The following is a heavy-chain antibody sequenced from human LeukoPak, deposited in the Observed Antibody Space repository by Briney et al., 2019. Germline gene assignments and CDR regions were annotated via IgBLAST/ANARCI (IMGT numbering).Heavy chain of an antibody. J-gene: IGHJ4*02. CDR1: GGSISSSSYY. V-gene: IGHV4-39*07. CDR2: IYYSGST. CDR3: ARDLYNQYFDY. D-gene: IGHD1-1*01. Sequence: SETLSLTCTVSGGSISSSSYYWGWIRQPPGKGLEWIGSIYYSGSTYYNPSLKSRVTMSVDTSKNQFSLKLSPVTAADTAVYYCARDLYNQYFDYWGQGTPVTVSS.